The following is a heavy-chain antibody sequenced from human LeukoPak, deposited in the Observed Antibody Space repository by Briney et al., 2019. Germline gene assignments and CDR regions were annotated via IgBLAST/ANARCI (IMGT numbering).Heavy chain of an antibody. D-gene: IGHD1-26*01. CDR2: ISYDGSNK. CDR1: GGSISSSN. CDR3: ARVGIVEANYYYYGMDV. J-gene: IGHJ6*02. V-gene: IGHV3-30-3*01. Sequence: TLSLTCAVSGGSISSSNWWSWVRQPPGKGLEWVAVISYDGSNKYYADSVKGRFTISRDNSKNTLYLQMNSLRAEDTAVYYCARVGIVEANYYYYGMDVWGQGTTVTVSS.